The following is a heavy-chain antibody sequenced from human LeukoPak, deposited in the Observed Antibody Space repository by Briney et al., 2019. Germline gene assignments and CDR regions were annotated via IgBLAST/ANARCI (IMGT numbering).Heavy chain of an antibody. Sequence: GGSLRLSCAASGFTFTSYAMSWVRQAPGKGLEWVSVLTGDGNTYYADSVKGRFTNSRDDSKNTLFLQMNSLRAEDTAVYFCARNNGMDVWGQGTTVIVSS. CDR2: LTGDGNT. CDR1: GFTFTSYA. V-gene: IGHV3-23*01. CDR3: ARNNGMDV. J-gene: IGHJ6*02.